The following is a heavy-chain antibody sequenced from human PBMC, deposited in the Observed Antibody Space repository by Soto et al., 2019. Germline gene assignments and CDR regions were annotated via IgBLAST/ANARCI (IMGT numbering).Heavy chain of an antibody. Sequence: GASVKVSCKASGFTFTSSAVQWVRQARGQRLEWIGWIVVGSGNTNYAQKFQERVTITRDMSTSTAYMELSSLRSEDTAVYYCAAEIRGGGPDHFDYWGQGTLVTVSS. CDR3: AAEIRGGGPDHFDY. CDR2: IVVGSGNT. J-gene: IGHJ4*02. CDR1: GFTFTSSA. D-gene: IGHD2-15*01. V-gene: IGHV1-58*01.